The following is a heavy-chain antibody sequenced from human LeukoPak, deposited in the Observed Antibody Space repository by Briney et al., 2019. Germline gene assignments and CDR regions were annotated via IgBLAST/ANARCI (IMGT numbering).Heavy chain of an antibody. Sequence: PSETLSLTCAVSGYSISSGYYWGWIRRPPGKGLEWIGSIYHSGSTYYNPSLKSRVTISVDTSKNQFSLKLNSVTAADTAVYYCARDCAPVSTGYFDYWGQGSLVAVSS. CDR1: GYSISSGYY. J-gene: IGHJ4*02. D-gene: IGHD3-10*01. CDR3: ARDCAPVSTGYFDY. V-gene: IGHV4-38-2*02. CDR2: IYHSGST.